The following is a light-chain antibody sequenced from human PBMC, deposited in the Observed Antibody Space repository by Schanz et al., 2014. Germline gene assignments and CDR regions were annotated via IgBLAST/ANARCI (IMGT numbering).Light chain of an antibody. Sequence: DIQMTQSPASLSAFVGDRVTITCRTSQSISTYLNWYQQKPAKAPKVLIYAASSLQSGVPSRFSGSGSGTYFTLTIGRLRAEDFATYYCQQSFSTPLTFGGGTKVEIK. CDR1: QSISTY. CDR2: AAS. CDR3: QQSFSTPLT. J-gene: IGKJ4*01. V-gene: IGKV1-39*01.